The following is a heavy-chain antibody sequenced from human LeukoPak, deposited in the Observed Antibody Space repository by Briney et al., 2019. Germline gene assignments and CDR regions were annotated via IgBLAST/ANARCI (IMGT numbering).Heavy chain of an antibody. CDR1: GASFSGYY. V-gene: IGHV4-34*01. CDR2: INHSGST. CDR3: AKSRRQGYYYDSQGAFDI. D-gene: IGHD3-22*01. J-gene: IGHJ3*02. Sequence: PSETLSLTCAVYGASFSGYYWSWIRQPPGKGLEWIGEINHSGSTNYNPSLKSRVTISVDTSKNQFSLKLSSVTAADTAVYYCAKSRRQGYYYDSQGAFDIWGQGTMVTVSS.